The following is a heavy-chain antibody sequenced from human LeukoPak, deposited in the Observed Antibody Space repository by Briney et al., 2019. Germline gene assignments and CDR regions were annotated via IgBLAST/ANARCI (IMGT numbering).Heavy chain of an antibody. Sequence: GGSLRLSCAASGFTFSSYWMSWVRQAPGKGLEWVANIKQDGSEKYYVDSVKGRFTISRDNAKNSLYLQMNSLRAEDTAVYYCARDRYYGPGRPPFDYWGQGTLVTVSS. CDR2: IKQDGSEK. CDR1: GFTFSSYW. V-gene: IGHV3-7*01. J-gene: IGHJ4*02. CDR3: ARDRYYGPGRPPFDY. D-gene: IGHD3-10*01.